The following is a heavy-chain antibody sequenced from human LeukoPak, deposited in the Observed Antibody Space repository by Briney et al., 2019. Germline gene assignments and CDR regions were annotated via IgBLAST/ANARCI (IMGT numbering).Heavy chain of an antibody. D-gene: IGHD2-15*01. CDR2: MNPNSGNT. Sequence: ASVKVSCKASGYTFTSYDINWVRQATGQGLEWMGWMNPNSGNTGYAQKFQGRVTMTRNTSISTAYMELSSLRSGDTAVYYCARGYCSGGSCYFDAFYYMDVWGKGTTVTVSS. V-gene: IGHV1-8*01. CDR3: ARGYCSGGSCYFDAFYYMDV. J-gene: IGHJ6*03. CDR1: GYTFTSYD.